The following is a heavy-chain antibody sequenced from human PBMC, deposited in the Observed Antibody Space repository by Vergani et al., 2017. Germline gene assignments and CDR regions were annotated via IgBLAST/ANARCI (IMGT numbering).Heavy chain of an antibody. Sequence: QVQLVESGGGVVQPGRSLRLSCAASGFTFSSYAMHWVRQAPGKGLEWVAVISYDGSNKYYADSVKGRFTISRDNSKNTLYLQMNSLRDEETAVYYCARETGYYDSSGWDAFDIWGQGTMVTVSS. CDR1: GFTFSSYA. J-gene: IGHJ3*02. D-gene: IGHD3-22*01. V-gene: IGHV3-30*01. CDR3: ARETGYYDSSGWDAFDI. CDR2: ISYDGSNK.